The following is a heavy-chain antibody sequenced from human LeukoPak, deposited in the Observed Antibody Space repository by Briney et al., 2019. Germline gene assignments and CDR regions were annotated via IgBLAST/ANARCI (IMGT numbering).Heavy chain of an antibody. D-gene: IGHD4-11*01. CDR3: ARGGYSNYVSDWFDP. CDR1: GYTFTSYD. V-gene: IGHV1-8*01. Sequence: GASVKVSCKASGYTFTSYDINWVRQATGQGLEWMGWMNPNSGNTGYAQKFQGRVTMTRNTSISTAYMELSSLRSEDTAVYHCARGGYSNYVSDWFDPWGQGTLVTVSS. CDR2: MNPNSGNT. J-gene: IGHJ5*02.